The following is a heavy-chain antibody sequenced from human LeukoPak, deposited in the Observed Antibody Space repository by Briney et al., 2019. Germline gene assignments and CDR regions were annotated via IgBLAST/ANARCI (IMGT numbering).Heavy chain of an antibody. J-gene: IGHJ4*02. CDR2: IYHSGST. CDR3: ASAYCGGDCYLDY. CDR1: GRSISSGGYS. Sequence: KTSETLSLTCAVSGRSISSGGYSWTWIRQPPGKGLEWFGYIYHSGSTYYNPSLKSRVTISVDRSKNQFSLKLSSVTAAGTAVYYCASAYCGGDCYLDYWGQGTLVTVSS. V-gene: IGHV4-30-2*01. D-gene: IGHD2-21*02.